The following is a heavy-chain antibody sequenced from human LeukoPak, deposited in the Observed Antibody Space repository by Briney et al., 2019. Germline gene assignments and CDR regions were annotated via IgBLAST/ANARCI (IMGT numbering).Heavy chain of an antibody. D-gene: IGHD3-10*01. CDR2: IYTSGST. CDR3: ARPLVGSGSYAGLYYFDY. CDR1: SGSISNYD. V-gene: IGHV4-4*07. J-gene: IGHJ4*02. Sequence: SETLSLTCTVSSGSISNYDWSWIRQPAGKGLEWIGRIYTSGSTYYNPSLKSRVTISVDTSKNQFSLKLSSVTAADTAVYYCARPLVGSGSYAGLYYFDYWGQGTLVTVSS.